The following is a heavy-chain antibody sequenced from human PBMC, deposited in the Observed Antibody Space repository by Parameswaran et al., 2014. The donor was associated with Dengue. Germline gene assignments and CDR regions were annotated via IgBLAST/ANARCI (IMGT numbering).Heavy chain of an antibody. J-gene: IGHJ6*04. CDR3: AKGELRFAYYGMDV. V-gene: IGHV3-23*01. CDR2: ISGSGDST. Sequence: VRQAPGKGLEWVSAISGSGDSTYYADSVKGRFTISRDNSKNTLYLQMNSLRAEDTAVYYCAKGELRFAYYGMDVWAKDTSPSPQ. D-gene: IGHD3-3*01.